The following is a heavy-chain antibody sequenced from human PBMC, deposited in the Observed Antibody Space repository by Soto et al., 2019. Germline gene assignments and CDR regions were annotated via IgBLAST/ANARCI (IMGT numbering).Heavy chain of an antibody. CDR2: IYYSGST. CDR1: GGSISSSSSY. J-gene: IGHJ4*02. CDR3: ARLGPTAYIMRGHFDS. D-gene: IGHD3-16*01. Sequence: SETLTLTCTVSGGSISSSSSYWGWIRQPPGKGLEWIGSIYYSGSTYYNPSLKSRVNILQDTSKNQFSLNLTSMTAADTAVYYCARLGPTAYIMRGHFDSWGQGTLVTV. V-gene: IGHV4-39*01.